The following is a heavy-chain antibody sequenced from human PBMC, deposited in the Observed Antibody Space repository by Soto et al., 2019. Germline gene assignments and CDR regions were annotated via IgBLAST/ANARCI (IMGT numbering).Heavy chain of an antibody. D-gene: IGHD2-21*02. CDR3: ARDGMTTGDT. J-gene: IGHJ4*02. CDR2: VFSSVSA. V-gene: IGHV4-4*07. Sequence: QLQLQESGPGRVRPSETLSLTCIVSGVSVRSYTWSWVRQPANKGLEWIGRVFSSVSATYNPSLKSRVSISMDTPENRISLKLDSVTAADAGVYFCARDGMTTGDTWGPGTLVTVSS. CDR1: GVSVRSYT.